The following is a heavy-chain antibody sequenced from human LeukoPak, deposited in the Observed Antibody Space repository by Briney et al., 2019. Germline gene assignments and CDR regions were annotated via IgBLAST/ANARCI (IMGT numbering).Heavy chain of an antibody. D-gene: IGHD2-8*01. J-gene: IGHJ3*02. CDR3: ASGEKWAFDI. V-gene: IGHV3-23*01. CDR2: ISGSGGST. CDR1: GFTFSGYA. Sequence: PGGSLRLSCAASGFTFSGYAMSWVRQAPGKGLEWVSTISGSGGSTYYADSVKGRFTISRDNAENSLCLQMNSLRADDTAVYYCASGEKWAFDIWGQGTMVTVSS.